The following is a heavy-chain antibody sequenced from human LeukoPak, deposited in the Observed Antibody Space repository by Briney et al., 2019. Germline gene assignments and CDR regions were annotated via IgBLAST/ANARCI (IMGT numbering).Heavy chain of an antibody. D-gene: IGHD6-19*01. CDR3: VKERRDSAWVFDS. CDR1: GFTFSSYA. V-gene: IGHV3-30-3*01. J-gene: IGHJ4*02. CDR2: ISYDGSNK. Sequence: HAGGSLRLSCAASGFTFSSYAMHWARQAPGKGLEWVAVISYDGSNKYYADSVKGRFTISRDNSKNMVYLQVNTLRPEDTAVYYCVKERRDSAWVFDSWGQGTLVTVSS.